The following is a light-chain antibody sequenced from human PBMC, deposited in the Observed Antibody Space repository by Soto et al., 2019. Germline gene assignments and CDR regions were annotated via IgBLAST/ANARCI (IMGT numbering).Light chain of an antibody. V-gene: IGKV3-15*01. CDR3: QQYNDWPLT. CDR2: GAF. J-gene: IGKJ1*01. Sequence: EIVMTQSPVTLSVSPGERVTLSCRASQSGSSNLAWYQQKPGQAPSLLIYGAFTRATGIPARFSGTGSGTAFTLTISSRQSEDFALYYCQQYNDWPLTFGQGTKVDIK. CDR1: QSGSSN.